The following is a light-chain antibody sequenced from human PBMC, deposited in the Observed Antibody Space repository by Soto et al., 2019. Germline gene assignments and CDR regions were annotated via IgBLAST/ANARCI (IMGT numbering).Light chain of an antibody. Sequence: QSVLTQPASVSGSPGQSITISCTGTSSDVGSYNLVSWYQQHPGKAPKLMISEGNKRPSGISNRFSVSKSGNTASLTISGLQAEDEADYYCCSFATSGTWVFGGGTKMTVL. CDR1: SSDVGSYNL. CDR3: CSFATSGTWV. V-gene: IGLV2-23*01. J-gene: IGLJ3*02. CDR2: EGN.